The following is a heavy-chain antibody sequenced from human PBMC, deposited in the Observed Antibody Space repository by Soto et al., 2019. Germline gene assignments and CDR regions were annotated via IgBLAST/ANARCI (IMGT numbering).Heavy chain of an antibody. D-gene: IGHD6-13*01. CDR1: GGSFSGYY. J-gene: IGHJ5*02. CDR2: INHSGST. CDR3: ARRRIAAAGTLDWFDP. Sequence: QVQLQQWGAGLLKPSETLSLTCAVYGGSFSGYYWSWIRQPPGKGLEWIGEINHSGSTNYNPSLTSRVTISVDTSKNQFSLKLSSVTAADTAVYYCARRRIAAAGTLDWFDPWGQGTLVTVSS. V-gene: IGHV4-34*01.